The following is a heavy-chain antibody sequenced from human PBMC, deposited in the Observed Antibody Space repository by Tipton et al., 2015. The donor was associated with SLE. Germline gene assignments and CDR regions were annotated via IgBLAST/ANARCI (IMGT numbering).Heavy chain of an antibody. D-gene: IGHD1-20*01. Sequence: SLRLSCTASGISFRSYMMHWVRQAPGKGLVWVARISTDGSSTSYADSVKGRFTISRDNAKNTLYLQMNSLGAEDTAVYYCARDFLITGDPLAAFDIWGQGTLVTVSS. CDR2: ISTDGSST. CDR1: GISFRSYM. CDR3: ARDFLITGDPLAAFDI. J-gene: IGHJ3*02. V-gene: IGHV3-74*01.